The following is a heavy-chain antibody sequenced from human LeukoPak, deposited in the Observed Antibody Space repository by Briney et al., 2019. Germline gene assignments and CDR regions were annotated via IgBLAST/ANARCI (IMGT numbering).Heavy chain of an antibody. CDR2: INPSSGGT. Sequence: SVKVSCKASGYTFTGYYMHWVRQAPGQGLEWMGWINPSSGGTNYAQKFQDRVTMTRDTSISTFYMELSRLRSDDTAVYYCGRDYYDSSGDGAFDFWGQGTMVSVSS. J-gene: IGHJ3*01. D-gene: IGHD3-22*01. CDR3: GRDYYDSSGDGAFDF. CDR1: GYTFTGYY. V-gene: IGHV1-2*02.